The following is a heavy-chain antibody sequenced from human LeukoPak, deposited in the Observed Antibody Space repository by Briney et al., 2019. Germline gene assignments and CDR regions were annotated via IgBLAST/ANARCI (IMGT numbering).Heavy chain of an antibody. J-gene: IGHJ4*02. CDR2: IKSKTDGGTT. Sequence: GGSLRLSCAASGFTFSNAWMSWVRQAPGKGLEWVGRIKSKTDGGTTDYAAPVKGRFTISRDDSKNTLYLQMNSLKTEDTAVYYCTTDALGIVVVTGKDYWGQGTLSPSPQ. CDR3: TTDALGIVVVTGKDY. D-gene: IGHD3-22*01. CDR1: GFTFSNAW. V-gene: IGHV3-15*01.